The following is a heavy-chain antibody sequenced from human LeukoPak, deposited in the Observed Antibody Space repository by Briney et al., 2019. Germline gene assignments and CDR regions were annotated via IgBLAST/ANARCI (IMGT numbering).Heavy chain of an antibody. CDR3: ARVSGYDWYFDY. CDR2: ISSNGGST. V-gene: IGHV3-64*01. D-gene: IGHD5-12*01. J-gene: IGHJ4*02. CDR1: GFTFSSYA. Sequence: GGSLRLSCAASGFTFSSYAMHWVRQAPGKGLEYVSAISSNGGSTYYANSVKGRFTIFRDNSKNTLYLQMGSLRAEDMAVYYCARVSGYDWYFDYWGQGTLVTVSS.